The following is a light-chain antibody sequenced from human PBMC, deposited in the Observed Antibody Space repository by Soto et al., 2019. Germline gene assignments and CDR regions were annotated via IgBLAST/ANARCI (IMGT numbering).Light chain of an antibody. V-gene: IGLV1-44*01. CDR1: SSNIGSNT. Sequence: QSVLTQPPSASGTPGQRVTISCSGSSSNIGSNTVNCYQQLPGTAPKLLIYHSNQRPSGVPDRFSGYTSGTSASLTISGLQSDDETHYYYATGDGSLSWVVFGGGTKLTVL. J-gene: IGLJ2*01. CDR2: HSN. CDR3: ATGDGSLSWVV.